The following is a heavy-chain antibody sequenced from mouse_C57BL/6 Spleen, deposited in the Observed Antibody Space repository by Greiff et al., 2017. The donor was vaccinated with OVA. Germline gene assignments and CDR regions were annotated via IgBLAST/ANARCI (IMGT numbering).Heavy chain of an antibody. J-gene: IGHJ2*01. Sequence: VQLQQSGAELVRPGASVTLSCKASGYTFTDYEMHWVKQTPVHGLEWIGAIDPETGGTAYNQKFKGKAILTADKSSSTAYMELRSLTSEDSAVYYCTRSIYYDYDTGYYFDDWGQGATLTVSS. CDR2: IDPETGGT. CDR1: GYTFTDYE. V-gene: IGHV1-15*01. CDR3: TRSIYYDYDTGYYFDD. D-gene: IGHD2-4*01.